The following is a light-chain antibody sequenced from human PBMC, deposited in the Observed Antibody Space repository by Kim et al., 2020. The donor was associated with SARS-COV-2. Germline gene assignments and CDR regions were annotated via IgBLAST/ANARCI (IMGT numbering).Light chain of an antibody. CDR3: QSYDSSLTGYV. CDR2: TNT. J-gene: IGLJ1*01. Sequence: QRVTTSCTGSTSNIGAGYDVHWYQQFPGTAPKLLIYTNTNRPSGVPDRFSGSKSGTSASLVITGLQAEDEAYYYCQSYDSSLTGYVFGPGTKVTVL. V-gene: IGLV1-40*01. CDR1: TSNIGAGYD.